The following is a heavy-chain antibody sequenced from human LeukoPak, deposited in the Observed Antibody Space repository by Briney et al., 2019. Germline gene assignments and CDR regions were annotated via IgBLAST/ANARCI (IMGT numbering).Heavy chain of an antibody. Sequence: GESLKISCKGSGYSFTSYWIGWVRQMPGKGLEWMGIIYPGDSDTRYSPSFQGQVTISADKSFSTAYLQWSSLKASDTAIYYCARRRFGEWRPSLYFDLWGRGTLVTVSS. D-gene: IGHD3-10*01. CDR2: IYPGDSDT. CDR1: GYSFTSYW. V-gene: IGHV5-51*01. CDR3: ARRRFGEWRPSLYFDL. J-gene: IGHJ2*01.